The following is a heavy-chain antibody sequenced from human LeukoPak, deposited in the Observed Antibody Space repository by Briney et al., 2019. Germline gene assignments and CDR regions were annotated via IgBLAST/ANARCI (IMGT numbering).Heavy chain of an antibody. J-gene: IGHJ4*02. CDR3: ARGITMVRGVIMAPGY. CDR1: GYTFTGYY. CDR2: INPNSGGT. Sequence: ASVKVSCKASGYTFTGYYMLWVRQAPGQGLEWMGWINPNSGGTNYAQKFQGRVTMTMDTSISTAYMELSRLRSDDTAVYYCARGITMVRGVIMAPGYWGQGTLVTVSS. V-gene: IGHV1-2*02. D-gene: IGHD3-10*01.